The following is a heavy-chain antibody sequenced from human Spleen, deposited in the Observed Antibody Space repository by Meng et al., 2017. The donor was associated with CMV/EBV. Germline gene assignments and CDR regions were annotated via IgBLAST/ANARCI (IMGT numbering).Heavy chain of an antibody. CDR1: GFSFSNFG. J-gene: IGHJ4*02. CDR2: ITSTSTYI. Sequence: GESLKISCAASGFSFSNFGMHWVRQGPGKGLEWVSSITSTSTYIYYADSVKGRFTISRDNAKNSLYLQMNSLRVEDTAVYYCARAEAYQVPNFDYWGQGTLVTVSS. D-gene: IGHD2-2*01. CDR3: ARAEAYQVPNFDY. V-gene: IGHV3-21*01.